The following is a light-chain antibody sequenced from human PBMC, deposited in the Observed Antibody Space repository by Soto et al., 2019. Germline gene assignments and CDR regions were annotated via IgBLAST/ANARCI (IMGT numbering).Light chain of an antibody. V-gene: IGKV3-15*01. Sequence: EIVMTQSPAALSVSPGDRATLSCRASQSVSSYLAWYQQKPGQAPRLLIFDASTRATGIPARFSGSESGTESTLTISSLQSEDFAVYFYQQYSNWPRTFGQGTKVEIK. CDR2: DAS. CDR3: QQYSNWPRT. J-gene: IGKJ1*01. CDR1: QSVSSY.